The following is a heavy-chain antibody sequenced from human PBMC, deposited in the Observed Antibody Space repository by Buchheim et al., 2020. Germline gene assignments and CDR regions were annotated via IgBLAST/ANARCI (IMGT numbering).Heavy chain of an antibody. V-gene: IGHV1-46*01. CDR3: ARDGSSSSFGY. J-gene: IGHJ4*02. Sequence: QVQLVQSGAEVQKPGASVKVSCKTSGYTFTNYNIHWVRQAPGQGLEWMGIIYPTGGSTSYTPKFQGRVTMTRDTPTRTVYMELSSLRSDDTAVYYCARDGSSSSFGYWGQGTL. D-gene: IGHD6-6*01. CDR1: GYTFTNYN. CDR2: IYPTGGST.